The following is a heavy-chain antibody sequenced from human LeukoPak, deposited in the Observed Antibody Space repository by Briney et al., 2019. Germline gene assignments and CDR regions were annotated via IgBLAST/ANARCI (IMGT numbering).Heavy chain of an antibody. J-gene: IGHJ4*02. CDR3: TTDLGYGSGTPSLVY. D-gene: IGHD3-10*01. CDR1: GFTFSNAW. Sequence: GGSLRLSCAASGFTFSNAWMSWVRQAPGKGLEWVGRIKSKTGGGTTDYAAPVKGRFTISRDDSKNTLYLRMNSLKTEDTAVYYCTTDLGYGSGTPSLVYWGQGTLVTVSS. CDR2: IKSKTGGGTT. V-gene: IGHV3-15*01.